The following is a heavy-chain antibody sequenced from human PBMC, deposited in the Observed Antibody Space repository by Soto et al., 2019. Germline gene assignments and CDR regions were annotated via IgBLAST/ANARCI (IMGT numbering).Heavy chain of an antibody. CDR1: GGTFSSYA. V-gene: IGHV1-69*13. CDR3: ARVGDSSGWSFDP. Sequence: SVKVSCKASGGTFSSYAISWVRQAPGQGLEWMGGIIPIFGTANYAQKFQGRVTITADESTSTAYMELSSLRSEDTAVYYCARVGDSSGWSFDPWGQGTLVTVSS. J-gene: IGHJ5*02. D-gene: IGHD6-19*01. CDR2: IIPIFGTA.